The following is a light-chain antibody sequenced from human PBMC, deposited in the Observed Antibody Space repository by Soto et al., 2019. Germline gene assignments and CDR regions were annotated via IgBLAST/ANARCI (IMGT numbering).Light chain of an antibody. CDR1: NIGTKS. CDR3: QVWGSSLLQHV. CDR2: DDS. Sequence: SSELTQSPSVSVAPGQTARIPCGGNNIGTKSVHWFQQRPGRAPVLVVFDDSDRPSGIPERFSGSKSGSTATLTITRVEAGEESDYECQVWGSSLLQHVFGHATKVTV. V-gene: IGLV3-21*02. J-gene: IGLJ1*01.